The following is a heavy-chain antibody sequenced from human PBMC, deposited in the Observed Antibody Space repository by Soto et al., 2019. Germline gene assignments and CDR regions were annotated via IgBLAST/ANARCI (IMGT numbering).Heavy chain of an antibody. CDR1: GYTLTELS. CDR2: FDPEDGET. V-gene: IGHV1-24*01. J-gene: IGHJ6*02. Sequence: QVQLVQSGAEVKKPGASVKVSCKVFGYTLTELSMHWVRQAPGKGLEWMGGFDPEDGETIYAQKFQGRVTMTEDTSTYTAYMELSSLRAEDTAVYYCATGIAVAGTYYYYGMDVWGQGTTVTVSS. D-gene: IGHD6-19*01. CDR3: ATGIAVAGTYYYYGMDV.